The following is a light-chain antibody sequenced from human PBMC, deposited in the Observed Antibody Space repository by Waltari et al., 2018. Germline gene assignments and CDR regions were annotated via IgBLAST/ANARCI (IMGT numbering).Light chain of an antibody. CDR3: QQYDNLPIT. Sequence: DIQMTQSPSSLSASVGDRVIITCQASHDITKYLSWYQQKAGKAPNLLIYDSTNLQTGVPSRFSGSGSGKNFAFTISSLQPEDIATYYCQQYDNLPITFGQGTRLDIK. CDR2: DST. CDR1: HDITKY. J-gene: IGKJ5*01. V-gene: IGKV1-33*01.